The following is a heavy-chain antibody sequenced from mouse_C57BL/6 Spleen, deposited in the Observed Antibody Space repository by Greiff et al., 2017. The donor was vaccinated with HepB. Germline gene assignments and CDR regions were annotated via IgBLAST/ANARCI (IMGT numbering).Heavy chain of an antibody. V-gene: IGHV1-55*01. CDR1: GYTFTSYW. Sequence: VQLQQPGAELVKPGASVKMSCKASGYTFTSYWITWVKQRPGQGLEWIRDIYPGSGSTNYNEKFKSKATLTVDTASSTAYMPHSSLTSGGSAVYYSANFDYWGQGTTLTVSS. CDR3: ANFDY. CDR2: IYPGSGST. J-gene: IGHJ2*01.